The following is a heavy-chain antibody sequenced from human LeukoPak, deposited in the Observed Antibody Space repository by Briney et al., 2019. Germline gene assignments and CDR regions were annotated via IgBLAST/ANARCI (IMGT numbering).Heavy chain of an antibody. D-gene: IGHD2-8*01. CDR1: GFTFSSYW. V-gene: IGHV3-7*01. CDR2: IKQDGSEK. CDR3: ARAPHCTNGVCRFDY. Sequence: PGGSLRLSCAASGFTFSSYWMSWVRQAPGKGLEWVANIKQDGSEKYYVDSVKGRFTISRDNAKNSLYLQMNSLRAEDTAVYYCARAPHCTNGVCRFDYWGQGTLVTVSS. J-gene: IGHJ4*02.